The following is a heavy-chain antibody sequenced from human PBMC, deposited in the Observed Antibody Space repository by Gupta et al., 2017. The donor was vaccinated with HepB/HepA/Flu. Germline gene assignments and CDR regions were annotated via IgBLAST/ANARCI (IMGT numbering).Heavy chain of an antibody. J-gene: IGHJ6*03. CDR1: GGSISSSSYY. Sequence: QLQLQESGPGLVKPSETLSLTCTVSGGSISSSSYYWGWIRQPPGKGLAWIGSIYYSGSAYYNPSLKSRVTISVDTSKNQFSLKLSSVTAADTAVYYCARGGLPSQVPAAIGSPPLYYMDVWGKGTTVTVSS. CDR3: ARGGLPSQVPAAIGSPPLYYMDV. D-gene: IGHD2-2*02. V-gene: IGHV4-39*01. CDR2: IYYSGSA.